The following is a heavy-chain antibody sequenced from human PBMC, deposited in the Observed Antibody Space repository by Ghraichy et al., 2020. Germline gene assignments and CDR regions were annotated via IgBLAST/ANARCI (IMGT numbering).Heavy chain of an antibody. D-gene: IGHD3/OR15-3a*01. CDR2: FSGSGGRT. CDR3: ARRMSAFGLYDY. Sequence: GGSLRLSCGASGFTFSNYALSWVRQAPGKGLEWVSTFSGSGGRTYYADSVKGRFTISRDNSKDTLYLQMNSLRAEDTAVYYCARRMSAFGLYDYWGQGTLVTVSS. V-gene: IGHV3-23*01. CDR1: GFTFSNYA. J-gene: IGHJ4*02.